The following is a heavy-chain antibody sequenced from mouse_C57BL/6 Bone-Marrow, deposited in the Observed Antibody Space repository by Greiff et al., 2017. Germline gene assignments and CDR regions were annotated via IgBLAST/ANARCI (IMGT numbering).Heavy chain of an antibody. V-gene: IGHV1-82*01. D-gene: IGHD2-1*01. CDR3: LDYGNSAWFAY. CDR2: IYPGDGDT. CDR1: GYAFSSSW. J-gene: IGHJ3*01. Sequence: QVQLQQSGPELVKPGASVKISCKASGYAFSSSWMNWVKQRPGKGLEWIGRIYPGDGDTNYNGKFKGKATLTADKSSSTAYMQLSSLTSEDSAVYFCLDYGNSAWFAYWGQGTLVTVSA.